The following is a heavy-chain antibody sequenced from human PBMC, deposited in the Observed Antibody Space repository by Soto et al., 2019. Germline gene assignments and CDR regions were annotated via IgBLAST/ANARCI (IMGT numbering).Heavy chain of an antibody. V-gene: IGHV4-59*01. CDR1: GGSISSYY. D-gene: IGHD6-13*01. J-gene: IGHJ4*02. CDR3: ARAGSSWEYYFDY. CDR2: IYYSGST. Sequence: TLSLTCTVSGGSISSYYWSWVRQPPGKGLAWIGYIYYSGSTNYNPSLKSRVTISVDTSKNQFSLKLSSVTAADTAVYYCARAGSSWEYYFDYWGQGTLVTVSS.